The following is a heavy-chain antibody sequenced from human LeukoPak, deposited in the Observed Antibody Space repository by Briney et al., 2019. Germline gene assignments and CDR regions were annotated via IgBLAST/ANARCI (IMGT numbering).Heavy chain of an antibody. J-gene: IGHJ4*02. V-gene: IGHV4-39*07. CDR3: ARGTAYYDFWSGYPTLDY. D-gene: IGHD3-3*01. Sequence: PSETLSLTCTVSGGSISSSSYYWGWIRQPPGKGLEWIGSIYYSGSTYYNPSLKSRVTISVDASKNQFSLKLSSVTAADTAVYYCARGTAYYDFWSGYPTLDYWGQGTLVTVSS. CDR2: IYYSGST. CDR1: GGSISSSSYY.